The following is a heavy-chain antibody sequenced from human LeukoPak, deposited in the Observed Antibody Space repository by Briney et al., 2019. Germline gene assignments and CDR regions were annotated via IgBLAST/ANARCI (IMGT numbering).Heavy chain of an antibody. D-gene: IGHD3-22*01. Sequence: SETLSLTCTVSGGSISSYYWSWIRQPPGKGLEWIGYIYYSGSTNYNPSLKSRVTTSVDTSKNQFSLKLSSVTAADTAVYYRARHRGDYYDSSGYYDYWGQGTLVTVSS. V-gene: IGHV4-59*08. CDR2: IYYSGST. CDR1: GGSISSYY. J-gene: IGHJ4*02. CDR3: ARHRGDYYDSSGYYDY.